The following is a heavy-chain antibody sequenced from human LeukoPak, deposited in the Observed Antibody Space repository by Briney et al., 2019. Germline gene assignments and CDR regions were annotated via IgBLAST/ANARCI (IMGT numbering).Heavy chain of an antibody. D-gene: IGHD3-22*01. V-gene: IGHV1-69*05. CDR1: GGTFSSYA. CDR2: IIPIFGTA. J-gene: IGHJ4*02. Sequence: SVKVSCKASGGTFSSYAINWVRQAPGQGLEWMGRIIPIFGTANYAQKFQGRVTITTDESTSTAYMELRSLRSEDTAVYYCARATVGYYYDSSGYPTAPYYSDYWGQGTLVTVSS. CDR3: ARATVGYYYDSSGYPTAPYYSDY.